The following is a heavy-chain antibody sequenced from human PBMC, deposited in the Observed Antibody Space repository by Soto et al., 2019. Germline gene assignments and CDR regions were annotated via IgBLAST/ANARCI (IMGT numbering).Heavy chain of an antibody. CDR3: ASSPNYYGSGAGAKRYGMDV. Sequence: GGSLRLSCAASGFTFSSYGMHWVRQAPGKGLEWVAVIWYDGSNKYYADSVKGRFTISRDNSKNTLYLQMNSLRAEDTAVYYCASSPNYYGSGAGAKRYGMDVWGQGTTVTVSS. V-gene: IGHV3-33*01. D-gene: IGHD3-10*01. CDR2: IWYDGSNK. CDR1: GFTFSSYG. J-gene: IGHJ6*02.